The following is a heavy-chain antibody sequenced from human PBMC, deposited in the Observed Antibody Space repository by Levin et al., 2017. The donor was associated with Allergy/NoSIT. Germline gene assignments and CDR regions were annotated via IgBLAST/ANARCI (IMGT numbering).Heavy chain of an antibody. Sequence: GGSLRLSCKASGYTFKNYGISWVRQAPGQGLEWTGWISTHNGNTNYAQSFQGRVTMTTDTSTSTADMELRSLISDDTAVYYCARFVVTPVSYFYVDVWGKGTTVTVS. J-gene: IGHJ6*03. D-gene: IGHD2-2*01. CDR3: ARFVVTPVSYFYVDV. CDR2: ISTHNGNT. V-gene: IGHV1-18*01. CDR1: GYTFKNYG.